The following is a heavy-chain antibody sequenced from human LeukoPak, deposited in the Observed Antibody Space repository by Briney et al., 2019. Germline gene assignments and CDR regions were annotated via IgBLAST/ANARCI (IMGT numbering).Heavy chain of an antibody. Sequence: PGGSLRISCTASGFTFSSYAMSWVRQAPGKGLEWVSAISGSGGSTYYADSVTGRFTISRDNSKHTLYLQMSSLRAEDTALYYCGRDLSGWYGPDYWGQGTLVTVSS. D-gene: IGHD6-19*01. CDR3: GRDLSGWYGPDY. J-gene: IGHJ4*02. CDR2: ISGSGGST. V-gene: IGHV3-23*01. CDR1: GFTFSSYA.